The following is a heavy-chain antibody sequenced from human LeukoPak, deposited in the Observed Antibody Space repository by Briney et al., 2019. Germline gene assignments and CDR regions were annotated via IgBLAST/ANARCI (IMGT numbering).Heavy chain of an antibody. D-gene: IGHD2-15*01. CDR2: INTNTGNP. Sequence: GASVKVSCKASGYTFTSYAMNWVRQAPGQGLEWMGWINTNTGNPTYAQGFTGRFVFSLDTSVSTAYLQISSLKAEDTAVYYCASASHCSGGSCYSAWWFDPWGQGTLVTVSS. CDR3: ASASHCSGGSCYSAWWFDP. V-gene: IGHV7-4-1*02. CDR1: GYTFTSYA. J-gene: IGHJ5*02.